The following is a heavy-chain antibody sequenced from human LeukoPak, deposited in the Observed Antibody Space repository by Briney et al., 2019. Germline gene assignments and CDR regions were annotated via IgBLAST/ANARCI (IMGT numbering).Heavy chain of an antibody. CDR2: ISSSSSYT. J-gene: IGHJ1*01. Sequence: GGSLRLSCAASGFTVSDYYMSWIRQAPGKGLEWVSYISSSSSYTNYADSVKGRFTISRDNAKNSLYLQMNSLRAEDTAVYYCARGYGDYGRYFQHWGQGTLVTVSS. CDR3: ARGYGDYGRYFQH. V-gene: IGHV3-11*06. CDR1: GFTVSDYY. D-gene: IGHD4-17*01.